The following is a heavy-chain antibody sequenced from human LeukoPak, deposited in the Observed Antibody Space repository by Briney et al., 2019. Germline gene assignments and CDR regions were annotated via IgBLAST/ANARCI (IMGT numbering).Heavy chain of an antibody. D-gene: IGHD3-16*02. CDR3: ARKIYDYVWGSYRSPFDY. V-gene: IGHV1-2*02. Sequence: ASVKVSFKASGYTFTGYYMHWVRQAPGQGLEWMGWINPNSGGTNYAQKFQGRVTMTRDTSISTAYMELSRPRSDDTAVYYCARKIYDYVWGSYRSPFDYWGQGTLVTVSS. CDR1: GYTFTGYY. CDR2: INPNSGGT. J-gene: IGHJ4*02.